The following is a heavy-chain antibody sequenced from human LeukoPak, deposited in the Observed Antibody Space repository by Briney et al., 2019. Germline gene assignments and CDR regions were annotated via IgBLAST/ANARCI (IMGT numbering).Heavy chain of an antibody. Sequence: PSETLSLTCTVSGYSISSGYYWGWIRQPPGKGLEWIGSIYHSGSTYYNPSLKSRVTISVDTSKNQFSLKLSSVTAADTAVYYCARAQDYYDSSGYYYRHWGQGTLVTVSP. CDR3: ARAQDYYDSSGYYYRH. V-gene: IGHV4-38-2*02. CDR2: IYHSGST. J-gene: IGHJ4*02. CDR1: GYSISSGYY. D-gene: IGHD3-22*01.